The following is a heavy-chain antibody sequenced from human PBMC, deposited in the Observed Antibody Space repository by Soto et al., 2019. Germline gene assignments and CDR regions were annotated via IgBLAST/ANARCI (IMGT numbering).Heavy chain of an antibody. V-gene: IGHV1-69*13. J-gene: IGHJ6*02. CDR3: ARDKTTVATRYYYYYGMDV. CDR1: GGTFSSYA. Sequence: ASVKVSCKASGGTFSSYAISWVRQAPGQGLEWMGGIIPIFGTANDAQKFQGRVTITADESTITAYMELSSLRSEDTAVYYCARDKTTVATRYYYYYGMDVWGQGSTVTVSS. CDR2: IIPIFGTA. D-gene: IGHD4-4*01.